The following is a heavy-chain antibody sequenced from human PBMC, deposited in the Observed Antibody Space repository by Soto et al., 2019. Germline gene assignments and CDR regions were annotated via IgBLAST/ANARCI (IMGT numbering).Heavy chain of an antibody. Sequence: GWRFIRQPPGKGLEWIGEIYHSGVTNYNPSLKSRLTISVDKSKNQFSLKLSSVTAADTAVYFFAREGRDSGSYNPGLDFRGQGTMVTVSS. D-gene: IGHD1-26*01. CDR2: IYHSGVT. V-gene: IGHV4-4*01. CDR3: AREGRDSGSYNPGLDF. J-gene: IGHJ3*01. CDR1: G.